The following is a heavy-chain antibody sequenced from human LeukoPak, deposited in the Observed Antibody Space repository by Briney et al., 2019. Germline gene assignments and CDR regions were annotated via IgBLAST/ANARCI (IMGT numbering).Heavy chain of an antibody. CDR1: GYTFTSYG. D-gene: IGHD6-19*01. CDR2: INGGNGNT. J-gene: IGHJ4*02. Sequence: GASVKVSCKASGYTFTSYGMHWVRQAPGQSLEWMGWINGGNGNTKYSEKFQGRVTIIRDTSASTAYMELRSLRSDDTAVYYCARDTPAEVEQWLAPFFDYWGQGTLVTVSS. CDR3: ARDTPAEVEQWLAPFFDY. V-gene: IGHV1-3*01.